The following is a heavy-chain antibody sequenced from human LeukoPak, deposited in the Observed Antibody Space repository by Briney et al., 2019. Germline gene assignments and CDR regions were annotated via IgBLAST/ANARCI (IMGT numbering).Heavy chain of an antibody. CDR1: GYTFTDYF. CDR2: INPNSGGT. J-gene: IGHJ6*02. Sequence: ASVQVSCKTSGYTFTDYFVHWVRQAPGQGLEWMGWINPNSGGTEYAQKFLGRVTMTRDTSISTAYMELSRLRSDDTAVYFCAREYYYDSSGYSVDYYYYGMDVWGQGTTVTVSS. D-gene: IGHD3-22*01. CDR3: AREYYYDSSGYSVDYYYYGMDV. V-gene: IGHV1-2*02.